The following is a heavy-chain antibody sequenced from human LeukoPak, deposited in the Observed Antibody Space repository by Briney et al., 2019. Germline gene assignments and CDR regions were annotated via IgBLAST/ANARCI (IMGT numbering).Heavy chain of an antibody. CDR3: ASRGIVGVSDAFDI. Sequence: SETLSLTCTVSGGSISSSSYYWGWIRQPPGKGLEWIGSIYYSGSTYYNPSLKSRVTISVDTSKNQFSLKLSSVTAADTAVYYCASRGIVGVSDAFDIWGQGTMVTVCS. CDR2: IYYSGST. D-gene: IGHD1-26*01. V-gene: IGHV4-39*01. CDR1: GGSISSSSYY. J-gene: IGHJ3*02.